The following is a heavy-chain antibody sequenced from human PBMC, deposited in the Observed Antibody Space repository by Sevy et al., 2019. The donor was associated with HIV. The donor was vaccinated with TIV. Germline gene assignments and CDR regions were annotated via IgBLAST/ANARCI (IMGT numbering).Heavy chain of an antibody. D-gene: IGHD3-22*01. CDR1: GYSITTGYY. J-gene: IGHJ4*02. V-gene: IGHV4-38-2*01. CDR2: VNHRGTT. CDR3: ARAYDSSGYQTLPKDH. Sequence: SETLSLTCAVSGYSITTGYYWGWIRQPPGKGLEWIGSVNHRGTTYYNPSLKSRVGISRDTSKNQFSLKLNSVTAADTAMYYCARAYDSSGYQTLPKDHWGQGSLVTVSS.